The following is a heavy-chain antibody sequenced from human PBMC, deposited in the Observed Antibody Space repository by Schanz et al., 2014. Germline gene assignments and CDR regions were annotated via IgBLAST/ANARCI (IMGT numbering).Heavy chain of an antibody. V-gene: IGHV1-8*02. CDR2: MNPNSGNP. Sequence: QLQLVQSGAEVKKPGSSVKVSCKASGGTFSTYPINWLRQAPGQGLEWLGWMNPNSGNPGFAQKFRGRVTMTRNTSMSTAYIELHILTSEDTAVYYCARGRTFDYWGQGTLVTVSS. CDR3: ARGRTFDY. CDR1: GGTFSTYP. J-gene: IGHJ4*02.